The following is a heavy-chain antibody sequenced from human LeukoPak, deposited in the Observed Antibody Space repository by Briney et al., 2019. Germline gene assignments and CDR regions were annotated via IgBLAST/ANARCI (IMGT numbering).Heavy chain of an antibody. CDR1: GVTFTNYA. CDR2: ISYDGSNK. V-gene: IGHV3-30*18. D-gene: IGHD5-12*01. CDR3: AKDPDGYSGYDYNDY. Sequence: GGSLRLSCAASGVTFTNYAMSWVRQAPGKGLEWVAVISYDGSNKYYADSVKGRFTISRDNSKNTLYLQMNSLRAEDTAVYYCAKDPDGYSGYDYNDYWGQGTLVTVTS. J-gene: IGHJ4*02.